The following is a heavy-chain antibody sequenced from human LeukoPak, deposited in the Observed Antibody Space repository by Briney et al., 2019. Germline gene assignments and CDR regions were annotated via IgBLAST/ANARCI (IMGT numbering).Heavy chain of an antibody. CDR1: GGSFSGYY. CDR2: INHSGST. J-gene: IGHJ6*03. D-gene: IGHD3-22*01. Sequence: PSETLSLTCTVLGGSFSGYYWSWIRQPPGKGLEWLGEINHSGSTNYNPSLKSRVTISVDTSKNQFSLKLSSVTAADTAVYYCARLNYYDSSGYPTYYYYYYMDVWGKGTTVTVSS. V-gene: IGHV4-34*01. CDR3: ARLNYYDSSGYPTYYYYYYMDV.